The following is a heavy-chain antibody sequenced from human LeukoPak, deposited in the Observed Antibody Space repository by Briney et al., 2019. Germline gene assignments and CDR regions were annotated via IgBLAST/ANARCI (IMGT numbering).Heavy chain of an antibody. J-gene: IGHJ4*02. CDR3: ARAQKRSYYYDSSGFNPAY. V-gene: IGHV1-8*01. CDR2: MNPNSGNT. Sequence: ASVKVSXKASGYTFTSYDINWVRQATGQGLEWMGWMNPNSGNTGYAQKFQGRVTMTRNTSISTAYMELSSLRSEDTAVYYCARAQKRSYYYDSSGFNPAYWGQGTLVTVSS. CDR1: GYTFTSYD. D-gene: IGHD3-22*01.